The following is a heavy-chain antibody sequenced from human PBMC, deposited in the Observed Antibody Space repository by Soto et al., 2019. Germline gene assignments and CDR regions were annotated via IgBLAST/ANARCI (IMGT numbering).Heavy chain of an antibody. V-gene: IGHV3-64*01. CDR2: ITSNGGNT. D-gene: IGHD2-21*01. CDR3: ARRIPFGYGMDV. CDR1: GFTFSSYA. J-gene: IGHJ6*02. Sequence: EVPLVESGGGLVQPGGSLRLSCAASGFTFSSYAMHWVRQAPGKGLEYVSDITSNGGNTDYASSVKGRFTISSDNSKTTLYLQMGSLRAEDMAVYYCARRIPFGYGMDVWGQGTTVTVSS.